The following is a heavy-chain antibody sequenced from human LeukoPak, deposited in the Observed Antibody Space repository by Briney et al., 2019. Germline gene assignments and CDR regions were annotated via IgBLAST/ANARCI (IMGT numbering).Heavy chain of an antibody. V-gene: IGHV2-5*02. CDR1: GFSLTTSRVG. Sequence: SGPTLVNPPQTLTLTCTFSGFSLTTSRVGVGWIRQPPGKALEWLALIYWDDDKRYSPSLRSRLTITKDTSKNQVVLIMTNMDPVDTATYYCAHRGGTGAYFDLWGRGTLVTVSS. CDR2: IYWDDDK. J-gene: IGHJ2*01. CDR3: AHRGGTGAYFDL. D-gene: IGHD1-14*01.